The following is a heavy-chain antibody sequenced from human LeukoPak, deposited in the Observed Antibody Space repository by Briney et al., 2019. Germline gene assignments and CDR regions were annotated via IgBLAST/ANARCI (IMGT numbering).Heavy chain of an antibody. CDR2: IYHSGST. D-gene: IGHD3-3*01. CDR1: GYSISSGYY. V-gene: IGHV4-38-2*02. J-gene: IGHJ4*02. Sequence: SETLSLTCTVSGYSISSGYYWGWIRPPPGKGLEWIGSIYHSGSTYYNPSLKSRVTISVDTSKNQFSLKLSSVTAADTAVYYCAGKLRFLDPFGYWGQGTLVTVSS. CDR3: AGKLRFLDPFGY.